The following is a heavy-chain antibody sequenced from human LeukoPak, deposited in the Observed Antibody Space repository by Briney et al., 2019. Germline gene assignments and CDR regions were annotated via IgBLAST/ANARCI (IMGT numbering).Heavy chain of an antibody. Sequence: GGSLRLSCAASGFTFSSYSMNWVRQAPGKGLEWVSSISSSSSYIYYADSVKGRFTISRDNAKNSLYLQMNSLRAEDTAVYYCAPSLSGSYYVVGAFDIWGQGTMVTVSS. CDR1: GFTFSSYS. D-gene: IGHD1-26*01. J-gene: IGHJ3*02. V-gene: IGHV3-21*04. CDR3: APSLSGSYYVVGAFDI. CDR2: ISSSSSYI.